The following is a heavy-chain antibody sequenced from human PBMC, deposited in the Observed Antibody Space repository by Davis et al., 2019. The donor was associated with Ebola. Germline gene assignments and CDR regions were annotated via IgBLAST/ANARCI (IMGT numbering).Heavy chain of an antibody. V-gene: IGHV1-18*01. CDR2: ISAYNGNT. CDR1: SYTFTSYG. Sequence: ASVKVSCKASSYTFTSYGISWGRQAPGQGLEWMGWISAYNGNTNYAQKLQGRVTMTTDTSRSTAYMEPRSLRSDDTAVYYCAREAGATTRIYDSWSQGTLVTVSS. D-gene: IGHD1-26*01. J-gene: IGHJ5*01. CDR3: AREAGATTRIYDS.